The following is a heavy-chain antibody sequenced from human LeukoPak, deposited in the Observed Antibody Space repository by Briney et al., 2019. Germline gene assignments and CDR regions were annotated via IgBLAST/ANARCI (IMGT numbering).Heavy chain of an antibody. Sequence: PGASLRLSCAASGFSFSGYAMSWVRQAPGEGLEWVSGIGLSGGSTFYADSEKGRFTISRDNSKNTLYLQMNSLRAEDTAIYYCARKELTTPRIFLDVWGQGTTVAVSS. CDR1: GFSFSGYA. CDR3: ARKELTTPRIFLDV. D-gene: IGHD4-11*01. J-gene: IGHJ6*02. V-gene: IGHV3-23*01. CDR2: IGLSGGST.